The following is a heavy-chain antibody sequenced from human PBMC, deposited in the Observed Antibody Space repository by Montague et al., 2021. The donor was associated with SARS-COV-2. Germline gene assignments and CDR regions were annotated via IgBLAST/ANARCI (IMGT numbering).Heavy chain of an antibody. J-gene: IGHJ6*02. CDR3: ARDQRGSALEWLGDGMDV. V-gene: IGHV3-33*01. CDR1: GFSFSSYG. CDR2: IWYGGSNK. Sequence: SLRLSCAASGFSFSSYGLNWVRQAPGKGLEWVAVIWYGGSNKYYADSVKGRFTIARDNSKNTLYLQMNSLRAEDTAVYYCARDQRGSALEWLGDGMDVWGQGTTVTVSS. D-gene: IGHD3-3*01.